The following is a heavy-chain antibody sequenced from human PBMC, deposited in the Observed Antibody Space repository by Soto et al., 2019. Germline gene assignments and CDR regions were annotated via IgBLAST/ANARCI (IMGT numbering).Heavy chain of an antibody. CDR3: ANYDDTARGFDC. CDR2: ISGSGSST. Sequence: EVQLLESGGGLVQPGGSLRLSCAASGFTFSIYAMSWVRQAPGKGLEWVSAISGSGSSTYYAASVRGRFTISRDNAKNTLFLQMNSLRVEATAVYYCANYDDTARGFDCWGQGTLVTVSS. CDR1: GFTFSIYA. D-gene: IGHD3-3*01. J-gene: IGHJ4*02. V-gene: IGHV3-23*01.